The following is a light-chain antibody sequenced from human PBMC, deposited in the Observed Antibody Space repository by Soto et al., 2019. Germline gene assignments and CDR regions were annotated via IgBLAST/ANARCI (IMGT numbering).Light chain of an antibody. J-gene: IGKJ4*01. V-gene: IGKV1-39*01. CDR2: AAS. CDR1: QSILSH. Sequence: IRMNQSPPSLSAYVGDRVTIPCRASQSILSHLNWYQQKPGKVPKLLIYAASSLQSGVPSRFSGSGSGTDFSLTITSLQPEDSAIYFCQQSFSAPLTFGGGTKVDIK. CDR3: QQSFSAPLT.